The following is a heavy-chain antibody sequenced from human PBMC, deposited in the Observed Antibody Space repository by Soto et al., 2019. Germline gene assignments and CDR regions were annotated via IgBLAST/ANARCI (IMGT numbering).Heavy chain of an antibody. CDR2: IKTDGTT. CDR3: ARGGPSGSMDY. CDR1: GFTVTTHW. V-gene: IGHV3-74*01. D-gene: IGHD3-10*01. Sequence: EVQLVESGGGLVQPGGSLRLSCAASGFTVTTHWVYWVRQAPGKGLMWVSHIKTDGTTSYADSVKGRFTTSRDNAKNTLYLRMNSLRADEPAVYYCARGGPSGSMDYWGRGTLVTVSS. J-gene: IGHJ4*02.